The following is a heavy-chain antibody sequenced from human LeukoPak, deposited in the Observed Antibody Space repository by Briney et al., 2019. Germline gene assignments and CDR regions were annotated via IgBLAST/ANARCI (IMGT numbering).Heavy chain of an antibody. CDR1: GFTFSSYG. Sequence: PGRSLRLSCVASGFTFSSYGMHWVRQAPGKGLEWVAVIWYNGSKKFYADSVKGRFSVSRDRSENTLYLQMNSLRVEDTAVYFCARDFTTVVTFFEYWGQGTLVSVSA. CDR3: ARDFTTVVTFFEY. CDR2: IWYNGSKK. D-gene: IGHD5-18*01. V-gene: IGHV3-33*01. J-gene: IGHJ4*02.